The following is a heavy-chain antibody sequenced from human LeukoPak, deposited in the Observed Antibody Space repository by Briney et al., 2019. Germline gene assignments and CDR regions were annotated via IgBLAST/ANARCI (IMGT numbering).Heavy chain of an antibody. CDR3: ARGPYSSRYDY. CDR2: ISYSGNT. V-gene: IGHV4-39*07. Sequence: SETLSLTCTVSGGSISSSDFYWGWIRQPPGKGLEWIGSISYSGNTYYNPSLKSRVTISVDTSKNQFSLNLSSVTAADTAVYYCARGPYSSRYDYWGQGTVVTVSS. J-gene: IGHJ4*02. CDR1: GGSISSSDFY. D-gene: IGHD6-13*01.